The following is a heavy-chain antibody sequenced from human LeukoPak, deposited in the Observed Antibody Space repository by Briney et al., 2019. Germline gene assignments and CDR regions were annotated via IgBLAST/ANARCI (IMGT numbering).Heavy chain of an antibody. CDR3: ARSVLPRAGYYYGMDV. D-gene: IGHD2-15*01. CDR1: GNYW. Sequence: GGSLRLSCAASGNYWMHWVRQAPGKGLVWVSHINSDGSWTSYADSVKGRFTISRDNAKNSLYLQMNSLRAEDTAVYYCARSVLPRAGYYYGMDVWGQGTTVTVSS. J-gene: IGHJ6*02. CDR2: INSDGSWT. V-gene: IGHV3-74*01.